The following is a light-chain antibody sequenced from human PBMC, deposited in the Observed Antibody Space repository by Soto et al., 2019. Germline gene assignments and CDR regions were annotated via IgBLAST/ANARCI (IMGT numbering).Light chain of an antibody. J-gene: IGLJ3*02. V-gene: IGLV1-44*01. CDR2: SNN. CDR3: AAWDDSLNSVV. Sequence: QSVLTQPTSASGTPGQRVAISCSGSSSNIGTNTVNWYQHLPGTAPKFIIFSNNQRPSGVPDRFSGSKSGTSASLAISGLESEDEADYYCAAWDDSLNSVVFGGGTKLTVL. CDR1: SSNIGTNT.